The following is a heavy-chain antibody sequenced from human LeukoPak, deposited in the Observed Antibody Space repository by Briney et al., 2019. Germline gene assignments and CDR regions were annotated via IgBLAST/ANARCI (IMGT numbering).Heavy chain of an antibody. CDR2: ITVYNGNT. J-gene: IGHJ4*02. CDR3: ARRLNSDYYFDY. D-gene: IGHD4-23*01. Sequence: ASVKVSCKASGYTFTSYGFSWVRQAPGQGLEWMGWITVYNGNTNFAQKLQGRVTVTTDTSTSTAYMELRSLRSDDTAVYYCARRLNSDYYFDYWGQGTLVTVSS. V-gene: IGHV1-18*01. CDR1: GYTFTSYG.